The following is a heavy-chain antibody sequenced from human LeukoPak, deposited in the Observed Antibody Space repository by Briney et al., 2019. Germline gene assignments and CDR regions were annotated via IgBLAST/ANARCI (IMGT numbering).Heavy chain of an antibody. CDR1: GFTFSSYA. Sequence: GGSLRLSCAASGFTFSSYAMSWVRQAPGKGLEWVSAISGSGGTTYYADSVKGRFTISIDNAKDSLYLQMNSLRAEDTAVYYCARESYSGSTDYWGQETLVTVSS. J-gene: IGHJ4*02. D-gene: IGHD1-26*01. V-gene: IGHV3-23*01. CDR3: ARESYSGSTDY. CDR2: ISGSGGTT.